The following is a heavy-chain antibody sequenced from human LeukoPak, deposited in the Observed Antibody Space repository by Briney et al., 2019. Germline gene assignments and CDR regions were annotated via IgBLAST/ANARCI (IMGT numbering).Heavy chain of an antibody. V-gene: IGHV4-34*01. CDR1: GGSFSGYY. CDR2: INHSGST. Sequence: SETLSLTRAVYGGSFSGYYWSWIRQPPGKGLEWIGEINHSGSTNYNPSLKSRVTISVDTSKNQFSLKLSSVTAADTAVYYCARAPNYYVERGAFDYWGQGTLVTVSS. CDR3: ARAPNYYVERGAFDY. D-gene: IGHD3-10*02. J-gene: IGHJ4*02.